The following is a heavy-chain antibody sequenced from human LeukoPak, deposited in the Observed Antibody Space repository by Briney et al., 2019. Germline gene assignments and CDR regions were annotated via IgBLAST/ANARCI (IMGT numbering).Heavy chain of an antibody. V-gene: IGHV4-4*02. J-gene: IGHJ4*02. D-gene: IGHD6-19*01. Sequence: PSETLSLTCAVSGGSISSSNWWSWVRQPPGKGLEWIGEIYHSGSTNYNPSLKSRVTISVDKSKNQFSLKLSSVTAADTALYYCSRASSTSYYDYWGQGSLVTVSS. CDR3: SRASSTSYYDY. CDR2: IYHSGST. CDR1: GGSISSSNW.